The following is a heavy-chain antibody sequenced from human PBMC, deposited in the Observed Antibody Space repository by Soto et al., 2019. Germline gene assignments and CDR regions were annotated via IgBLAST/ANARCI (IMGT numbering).Heavy chain of an antibody. Sequence: SETLSLTCTVSGGSISRYYWSWSLQSTWKGLEWIGYMYNTASTIYNPSLKSRVTISVDTSKNQFSLKLNSVTAADTAVYYCARDLWGYCGADCYPLDVWGQGTTVTVS. J-gene: IGHJ6*02. V-gene: IGHV4-59*01. CDR2: MYNTAST. CDR3: ARDLWGYCGADCYPLDV. CDR1: GGSISRYY. D-gene: IGHD2-21*02.